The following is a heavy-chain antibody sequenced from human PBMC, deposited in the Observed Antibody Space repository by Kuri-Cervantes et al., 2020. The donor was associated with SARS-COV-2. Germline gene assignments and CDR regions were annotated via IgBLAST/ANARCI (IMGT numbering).Heavy chain of an antibody. CDR2: ISGSGGYT. J-gene: IGHJ6*02. CDR3: ASAHWDSSGYYPGGYYGMDV. Sequence: GESLKTSCAASGFSFDNYAMNWVRQAPGKGLEWVSAISGSGGYTYYADSVKGRFTISRDNSRNTLSLQMNSLRAEDTAVYYCASAHWDSSGYYPGGYYGMDVWGQGTTVTVSS. D-gene: IGHD3-22*01. V-gene: IGHV3-23*01. CDR1: GFSFDNYA.